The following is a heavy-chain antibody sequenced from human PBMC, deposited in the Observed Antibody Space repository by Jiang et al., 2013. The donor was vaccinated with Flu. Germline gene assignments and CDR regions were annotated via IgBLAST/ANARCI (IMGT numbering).Heavy chain of an antibody. CDR1: GYSFTSNA. CDR3: ARRLGRNFDY. CDR2: INVGNGNT. Sequence: SGAEVKKPGASVKVSCKASGYSFTSNAIHWVRQAPGQRLEWMGWINVGNGNTKYSPKFQGRLTITRDTSATTAYMELSSLTSEGTAVYFCARRLGRNFDYWGQGTLVTVSS. D-gene: IGHD1-26*01. V-gene: IGHV1-3*01. J-gene: IGHJ4*02.